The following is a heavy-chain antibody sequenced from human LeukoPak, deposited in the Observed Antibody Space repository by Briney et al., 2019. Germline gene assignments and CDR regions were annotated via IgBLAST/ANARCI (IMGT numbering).Heavy chain of an antibody. CDR3: ARVGIAVAGNDY. V-gene: IGHV3-21*01. CDR1: GFTFSSYS. CDR2: ISSSSSYI. J-gene: IGHJ4*02. Sequence: GGSLRLSCAASGFTFSSYSMNWVRQAPGKGLEWVSSISSSSSYIYYADSVKGRFTISRDNAKNSLYLQMNSLRAEDTAVYYCARVGIAVAGNDYWGRGTLVTVSS. D-gene: IGHD6-19*01.